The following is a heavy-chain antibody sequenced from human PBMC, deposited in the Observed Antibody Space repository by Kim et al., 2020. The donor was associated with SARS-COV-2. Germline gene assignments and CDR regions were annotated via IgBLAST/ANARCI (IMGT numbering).Heavy chain of an antibody. CDR2: ISGSGGST. D-gene: IGHD3-10*01. V-gene: IGHV3-23*01. Sequence: GGSLRLSCAASGFTFSSYAMSWVRQAPGKGLEWVSAISGSGGSTYYADSVKGRFTISRDNSKNTLYLQMNSLRAEDTAVYYCASSFITMVRGLIDYWGQGTLVTVSS. J-gene: IGHJ4*02. CDR1: GFTFSSYA. CDR3: ASSFITMVRGLIDY.